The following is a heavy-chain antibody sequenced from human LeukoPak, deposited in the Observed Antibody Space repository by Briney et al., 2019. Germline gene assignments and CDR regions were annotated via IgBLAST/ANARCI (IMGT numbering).Heavy chain of an antibody. Sequence: GGSLRLSCAASGFTFSSYSMNWVRQAPGKGLVWVSRINSDGSSTSYADSVKGRFTISRDNAKNTLYLQMNSLRAEDTAVYYCARAPHYDFWSGYRLFDYWGQGTLVTVSS. CDR3: ARAPHYDFWSGYRLFDY. D-gene: IGHD3-3*01. J-gene: IGHJ4*02. V-gene: IGHV3-74*01. CDR1: GFTFSSYS. CDR2: INSDGSST.